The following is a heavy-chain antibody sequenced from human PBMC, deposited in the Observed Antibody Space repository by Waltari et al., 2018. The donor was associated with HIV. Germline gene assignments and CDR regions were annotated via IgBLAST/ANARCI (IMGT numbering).Heavy chain of an antibody. V-gene: IGHV4-38-2*01. D-gene: IGHD3-16*01. CDR3: AYSRVMLDAFDI. CDR1: GYSISSGYY. J-gene: IGHJ3*02. Sequence: QVQLQESGPRLVKPSETLSLTCAVSGYSISSGYYWGWIRQPPRKGLEWIGSIYHGGSTYYNPSLKSRVTVSVDTSKNQFSLKLSSVTAADTAVYYCAYSRVMLDAFDIWGQGTMVTVSP. CDR2: IYHGGST.